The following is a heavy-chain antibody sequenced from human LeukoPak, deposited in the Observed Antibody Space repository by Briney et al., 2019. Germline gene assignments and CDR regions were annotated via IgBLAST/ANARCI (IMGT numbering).Heavy chain of an antibody. V-gene: IGHV4-4*07. CDR2: IYTSGST. D-gene: IGHD5-18*01. Sequence: SETLSLTCTVSGGSINSYYWSWIRQPAGKGLEWIGCIYTSGSTNYNPSLKSRVTISVDKSKNQFSLKLSSVTAADTAVYYCARYVDTAMVTGYYYMDVWGKGTTVTVSS. CDR1: GGSINSYY. J-gene: IGHJ6*03. CDR3: ARYVDTAMVTGYYYMDV.